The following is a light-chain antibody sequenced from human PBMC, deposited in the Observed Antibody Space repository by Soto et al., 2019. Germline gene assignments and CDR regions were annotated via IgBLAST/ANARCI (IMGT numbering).Light chain of an antibody. CDR3: CSYAGSFYV. Sequence: QSALTQPASVSGSPGQSITISCTGTSIDVGSYNLVSWYQQHPGKAPKLMIYEGSKRPSGVSNRFSGSKSGNTASLTISGLQAEDEADYYCCSYAGSFYVFGTGTKVTDL. CDR1: SIDVGSYNL. CDR2: EGS. V-gene: IGLV2-23*01. J-gene: IGLJ1*01.